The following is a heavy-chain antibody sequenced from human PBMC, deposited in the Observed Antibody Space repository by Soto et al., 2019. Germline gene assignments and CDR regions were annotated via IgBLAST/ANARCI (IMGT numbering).Heavy chain of an antibody. CDR2: IYYSGST. J-gene: IGHJ3*02. V-gene: IGHV4-59*01. CDR3: EREPEAFDI. Sequence: KPSETLSLTCTVSGGSISSYYWSWIRQPPGKGLEWIGYIYYSGSTNYNPSLKSRVTISVDTSKNQFSLKLSSVTAADTAVYYCEREPEAFDIWGQRTMVTVSS. CDR1: GGSISSYY.